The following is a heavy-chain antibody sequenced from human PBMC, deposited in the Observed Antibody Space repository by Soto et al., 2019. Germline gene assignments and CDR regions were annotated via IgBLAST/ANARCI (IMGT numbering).Heavy chain of an antibody. D-gene: IGHD5-12*01. J-gene: IGHJ4*02. CDR1: GFSVSTRGVG. CDR2: IFWDDDK. Sequence: QITLMESGPTLVKPTQPLTLTSTFSGFSVSTRGVGVTWIRQPPGKALEWLALIFWDDDKWYSPALRSRLTITEDTSKTQVVLTMTNMDHVDTATYYCAHRPRGYAYYFDYWGQGTLVTVSS. V-gene: IGHV2-5*02. CDR3: AHRPRGYAYYFDY.